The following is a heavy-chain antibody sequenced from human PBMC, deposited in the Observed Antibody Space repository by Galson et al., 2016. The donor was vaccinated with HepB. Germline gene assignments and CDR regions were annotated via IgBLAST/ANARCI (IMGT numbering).Heavy chain of an antibody. J-gene: IGHJ5*02. D-gene: IGHD3-22*01. CDR3: ARMRSSESSGYFDN. CDR1: GGSITNGGYY. V-gene: IGHV4-31*03. CDR2: IYFSGST. Sequence: TLSLTCTVSGGSITNGGYYWTWIRQHPGQGLEWIGNIYFSGSTSYTPSLKSRITILADTSKHHVSLHLSSVTAADTAVYYCARMRSSESSGYFDNWGQGALVTVSS.